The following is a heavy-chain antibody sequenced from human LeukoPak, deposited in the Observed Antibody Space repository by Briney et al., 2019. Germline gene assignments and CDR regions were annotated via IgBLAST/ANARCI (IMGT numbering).Heavy chain of an antibody. CDR1: GGSISSGSYY. CDR2: IYTSGST. J-gene: IGHJ6*02. Sequence: PSETLSLTCTVSGGSISSGSYYWSWIRQPAGKGLEWIGRIYTSGSTNYNPSLKSRVTISVDTSKNQFSLKLSSVTAADTAVYYCARDWGIVVVPDAYYYYYGMDVWGQGTTVTVSS. CDR3: ARDWGIVVVPDAYYYYYGMDV. D-gene: IGHD2-2*01. V-gene: IGHV4-61*02.